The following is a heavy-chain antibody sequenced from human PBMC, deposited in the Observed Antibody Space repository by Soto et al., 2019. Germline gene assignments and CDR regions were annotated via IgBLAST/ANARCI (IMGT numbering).Heavy chain of an antibody. Sequence: QVQLVQSGAEVKEPESSVKVSCTASGGTFNSDTINWVRQAPGQGLEWMGRINSILGISNYAQKFQGRIAITADKSTNSGYMELSSLRSEDTAVYYCARGPVRGMGGDSWGQGTLVTVSS. J-gene: IGHJ5*01. CDR2: INSILGIS. D-gene: IGHD3-16*01. CDR3: ARGPVRGMGGDS. CDR1: GGTFNSDT. V-gene: IGHV1-69*02.